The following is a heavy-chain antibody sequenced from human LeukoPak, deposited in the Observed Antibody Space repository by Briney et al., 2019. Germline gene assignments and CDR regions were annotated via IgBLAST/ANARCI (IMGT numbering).Heavy chain of an antibody. CDR1: GYTFTNYY. J-gene: IGHJ4*02. V-gene: IGHV1-46*01. D-gene: IGHD6-19*01. Sequence: ASVKDSCKASGYTFTNYYMHWVRQAPGQGLEWMGMISPSGGSTSYPQKFQGRVTMTRDTSTSTVYMEVSSLRSEDTAVYFCARDGVAGTYYFDYWGQGTLVTVSS. CDR3: ARDGVAGTYYFDY. CDR2: ISPSGGST.